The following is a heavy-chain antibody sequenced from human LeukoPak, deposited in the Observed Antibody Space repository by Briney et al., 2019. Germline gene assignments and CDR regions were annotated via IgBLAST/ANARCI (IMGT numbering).Heavy chain of an antibody. Sequence: GGSLRLSCAASGFTFSNAWMSWVRQAPGKGLEWVSAISGSGGSTYYTDSVKGRFTISRDNSKNTLYLQMNSLRAEDTAVYYCAKENGYYYDSSVLLGYWGQGTLVTVSS. CDR2: ISGSGGST. D-gene: IGHD3-22*01. CDR3: AKENGYYYDSSVLLGY. J-gene: IGHJ4*02. V-gene: IGHV3-23*01. CDR1: GFTFSNAW.